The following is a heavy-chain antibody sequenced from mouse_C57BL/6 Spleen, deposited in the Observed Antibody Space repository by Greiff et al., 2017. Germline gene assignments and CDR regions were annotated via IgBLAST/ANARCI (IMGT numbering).Heavy chain of an antibody. V-gene: IGHV1-64*01. Sequence: QVQLQQPGAELVKPGASVKLSCKASGYTFTSYWMHWVKQRPGQGLEWIGMIHPNSGSTNYNEKLKSKATLTVDKSSSTAYMQLSSRTSEDSAVYYCARYLGSYWYFDGWGTGTTVTVSS. CDR2: IHPNSGST. J-gene: IGHJ1*03. CDR3: ARYLGSYWYFDG. CDR1: GYTFTSYW. D-gene: IGHD4-1*01.